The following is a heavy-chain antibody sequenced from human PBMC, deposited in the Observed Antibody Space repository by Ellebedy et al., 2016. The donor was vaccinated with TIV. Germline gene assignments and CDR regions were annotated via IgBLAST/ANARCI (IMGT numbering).Heavy chain of an antibody. CDR3: ADSRYHYYLGNTIFAY. CDR2: INANGVSI. V-gene: IGHV3-23*01. D-gene: IGHD3-10*01. CDR1: GFTFSSYA. J-gene: IGHJ4*02. Sequence: PGGSLRLSCAASGFTFSSYAMSWVRQAPGQGLEWVSGINANGVSIAYADSVKGRFTISRDNSKDTLFLQMNSLRAEDTAVYYCADSRYHYYLGNTIFAYWGQGALVTVSS.